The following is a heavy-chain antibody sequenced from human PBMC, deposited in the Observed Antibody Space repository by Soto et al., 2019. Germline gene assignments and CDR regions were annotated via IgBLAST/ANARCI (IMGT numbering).Heavy chain of an antibody. J-gene: IGHJ6*02. CDR2: LSHSGST. CDR1: GGSLRGSS. D-gene: IGHD3-3*01. V-gene: IGHV4-34*01. Sequence: ATRSLTCAAGGGSLRGSSKNQYSHPPGTEQYRIGALSHSGSTNYNPSLKSRVTISVDTPKNQFSLKLSSVTAADTAVYYCARGSREYDFWSVYYTSYYYYYGMDVRGHGTTVTVSS. CDR3: ARGSREYDFWSVYYTSYYYYYGMDV.